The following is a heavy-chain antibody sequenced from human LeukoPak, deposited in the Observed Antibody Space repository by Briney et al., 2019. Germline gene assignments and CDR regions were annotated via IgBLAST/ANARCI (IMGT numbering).Heavy chain of an antibody. J-gene: IGHJ5*02. D-gene: IGHD3-16*01. CDR1: GYTFTSYG. Sequence: GASVKVSCKASGYTFTSYGISWVRQAPGQGLEWMGWISANNRNTNYAQKVQGRVTITTDTSTSTAYLELRSLRFDDTAVYYCVRHYAVGWFDPWGQGTLVTVSS. CDR2: ISANNRNT. V-gene: IGHV1-18*01. CDR3: VRHYAVGWFDP.